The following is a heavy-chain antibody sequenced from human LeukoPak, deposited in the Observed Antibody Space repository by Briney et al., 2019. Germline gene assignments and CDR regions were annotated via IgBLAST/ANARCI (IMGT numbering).Heavy chain of an antibody. D-gene: IGHD4-17*01. CDR3: ASDDYGDYEDGFDI. CDR2: ISSTSTYI. Sequence: GGSLRLSCAASGFXFSNYAMNWVRQAPGKGLEWVSSISSTSTYINYADSVKGRFTISRDNAKKSLYLQMNGLRGEDTAMYYCASDDYGDYEDGFDIWGQGTMVTVSS. J-gene: IGHJ3*02. CDR1: GFXFSNYA. V-gene: IGHV3-21*01.